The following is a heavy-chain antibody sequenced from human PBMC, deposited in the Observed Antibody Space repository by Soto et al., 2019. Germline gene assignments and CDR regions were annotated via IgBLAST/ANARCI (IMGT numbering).Heavy chain of an antibody. J-gene: IGHJ4*02. CDR2: INPNSGGT. V-gene: IGHV1-2*04. Sequence: ASVKVSCKTSGYTFTGYYMHWVRQAPGQGLEWMGWINPNSGGTNYAQKFQGWVTMTRDTSISTAYMELSRLRSDDTAVYYCARSGSGWTIHYFDYWGQGTLVTVSS. CDR3: ARSGSGWTIHYFDY. CDR1: GYTFTGYY. D-gene: IGHD6-19*01.